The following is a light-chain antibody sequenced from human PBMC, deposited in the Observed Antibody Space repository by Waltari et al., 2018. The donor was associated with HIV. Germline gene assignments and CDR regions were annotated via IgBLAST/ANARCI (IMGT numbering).Light chain of an antibody. V-gene: IGLV3-19*01. CDR1: SLRNYY. Sequence: SSDLSQDPAVSVALGQTVRITCQGASLRNYYASWYQQNPGRAPILVICGTNKRPSGIPDRFSGSNSGNTASLTITGAQAEDEADYYCNSRDSSDNHVFGGGTKVTV. J-gene: IGLJ3*02. CDR3: NSRDSSDNHV. CDR2: GTN.